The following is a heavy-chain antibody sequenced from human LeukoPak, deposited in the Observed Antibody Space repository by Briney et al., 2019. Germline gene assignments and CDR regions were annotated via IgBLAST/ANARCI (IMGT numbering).Heavy chain of an antibody. J-gene: IGHJ4*02. CDR1: GYTFTTYG. V-gene: IGHV1-18*01. CDR2: ISAYNGNT. Sequence: GASGKVSRKASGYTFTTYGISWGRQAPGQGLEWMGWISAYNGNTNYAQKLQGRVTMTTDTSTSTAYMELRSLRSDDPAVYYCARVNIVVVPAALDRWGQGTLVTVSS. CDR3: ARVNIVVVPAALDR. D-gene: IGHD2-2*01.